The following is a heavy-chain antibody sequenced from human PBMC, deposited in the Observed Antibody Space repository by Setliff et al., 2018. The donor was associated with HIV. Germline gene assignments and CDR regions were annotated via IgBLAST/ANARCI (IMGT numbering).Heavy chain of an antibody. Sequence: ASVKVSCKASGYTFTGYFIHWVRQAPGQGLEWMGRINPNTGDTNYAQKFQGRVTMTRDTAISTAYMELSSLRSDDTAVYYCARENDIWSGFTIHGFDYWGQGTLVPVSS. J-gene: IGHJ4*02. CDR2: INPNTGDT. D-gene: IGHD3-3*01. V-gene: IGHV1-2*06. CDR1: GYTFTGYF. CDR3: ARENDIWSGFTIHGFDY.